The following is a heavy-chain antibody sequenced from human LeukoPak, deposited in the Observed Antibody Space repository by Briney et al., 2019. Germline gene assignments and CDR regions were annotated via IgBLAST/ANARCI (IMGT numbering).Heavy chain of an antibody. V-gene: IGHV3-33*06. D-gene: IGHD2-2*01. CDR1: GFTFSSYG. J-gene: IGHJ4*02. CDR3: AKDRGARYQLLSGYY. Sequence: PGRSLRLSCAASGFTFSSYGMHWLRQAPGKGLEWLTIIWYDGSNEYYVDSVRGRFTISRDNSKNTLYLQMNSLRAEDTAVYYCAKDRGARYQLLSGYYWGQGTLVTVSS. CDR2: IWYDGSNE.